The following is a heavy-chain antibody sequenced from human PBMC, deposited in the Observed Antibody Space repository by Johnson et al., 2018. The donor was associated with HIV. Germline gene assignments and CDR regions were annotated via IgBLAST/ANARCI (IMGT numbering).Heavy chain of an antibody. D-gene: IGHD3-16*01. CDR1: GFTFSSYW. V-gene: IGHV3-74*01. J-gene: IGHJ3*02. Sequence: VQLVESGGGVVQPGRSLRLSCAASGFTFSSYWMHWVRQAPGKGLVWVSRINSDGSSTSYADSVKGRFTISRDNAKNSLYLQMNSLRAEDTAVYYCARDHVSSGEFGAFDIWGQGTMVTVSS. CDR2: INSDGSST. CDR3: ARDHVSSGEFGAFDI.